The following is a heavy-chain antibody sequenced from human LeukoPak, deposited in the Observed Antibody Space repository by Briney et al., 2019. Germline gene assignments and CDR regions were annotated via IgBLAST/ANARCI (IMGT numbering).Heavy chain of an antibody. D-gene: IGHD6-13*01. V-gene: IGHV4-38-2*02. CDR1: GYSISTGYY. J-gene: IGHJ5*02. Sequence: SETLSLTCTVSGYSISTGYYWGWIRQPPGKGLEWIGTIYHRGSTNNNPSLKSRVTISVDTSKNQFSLKLSSVTAADTAVYYCARVGVSSSWGGDWFDPWGQGTLVTVSS. CDR2: IYHRGST. CDR3: ARVGVSSSWGGDWFDP.